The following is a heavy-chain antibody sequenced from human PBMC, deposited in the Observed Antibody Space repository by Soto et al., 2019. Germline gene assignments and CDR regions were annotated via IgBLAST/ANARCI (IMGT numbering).Heavy chain of an antibody. J-gene: IGHJ4*02. D-gene: IGHD3-3*01. CDR3: ARRDDLWSGYSIDY. CDR2: IYHTGST. Sequence: SETLSLTCTVSGVSISSSGFSWSWIRQPPGKGLEWIGYIYHTGSTYYSPSLKSRLTMSVDTSKNQFSLKLTSVTAADTAVYYCARRDDLWSGYSIDYWGLGTLVTVSS. CDR1: GVSISSSGFS. V-gene: IGHV4-30-2*01.